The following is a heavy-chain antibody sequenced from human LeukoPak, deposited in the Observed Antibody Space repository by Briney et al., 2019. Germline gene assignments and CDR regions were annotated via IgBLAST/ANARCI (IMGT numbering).Heavy chain of an antibody. CDR2: INGDGSST. V-gene: IGHV3-74*01. CDR1: GFTFSIYW. J-gene: IGHJ4*02. D-gene: IGHD3-10*01. Sequence: GGSLRLSCAASGFTFSIYWMHWVRQAPGKGLVWVSRINGDGSSTGSADSVKGRFTISRDNAKNTLYLQMNSLRAEDTAVYYCAREGKSTDFDYWGQGTLVTVSS. CDR3: AREGKSTDFDY.